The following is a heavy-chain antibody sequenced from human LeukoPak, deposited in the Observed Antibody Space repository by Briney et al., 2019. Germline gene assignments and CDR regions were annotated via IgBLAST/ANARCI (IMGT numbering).Heavy chain of an antibody. CDR2: ISAYNGNT. Sequence: ASVKVSCKASGYTFTSYGISWVRQAPAQGLEWMGWISAYNGNTNYAQKLQGRVTMTTDTSTSTAYMELRSLRSDDTAVYYCTRFGYCSGGSCPYYYYYYMDVWGKGTTVTISS. J-gene: IGHJ6*03. CDR3: TRFGYCSGGSCPYYYYYYMDV. V-gene: IGHV1-18*01. CDR1: GYTFTSYG. D-gene: IGHD2-15*01.